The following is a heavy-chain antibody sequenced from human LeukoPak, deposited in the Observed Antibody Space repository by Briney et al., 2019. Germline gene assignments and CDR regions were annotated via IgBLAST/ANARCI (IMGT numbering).Heavy chain of an antibody. CDR1: GFVFSTHS. V-gene: IGHV3-21*01. Sequence: PGGSLRLSCAASGFVFSTHSMNWVRQAPGKGLEWVSWISSSNGDIYYADSVRGRFTISRDDAKKSLYLQMNSLRAEDTAVYYCVRDADGGNSWFDSWGQGTLVTVS. CDR2: ISSSNGDI. CDR3: VRDADGGNSWFDS. J-gene: IGHJ5*01. D-gene: IGHD4-23*01.